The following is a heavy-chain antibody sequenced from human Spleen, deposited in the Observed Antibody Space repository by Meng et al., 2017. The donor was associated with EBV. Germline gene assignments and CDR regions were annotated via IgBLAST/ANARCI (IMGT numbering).Heavy chain of an antibody. CDR3: ARESGRGYTPDF. J-gene: IGHJ4*02. Sequence: QVSVWESGAEMKKPGSSVKVYAKASGGAFRYTAISWVRQAPGQGLEWMGGLIPDFGTPDYAPNYQDRVTITADESTSTAYMELNSLTTEDTAIYYCARESGRGYTPDFWGQGTLVTVSS. D-gene: IGHD3-10*01. CDR2: LIPDFGTP. V-gene: IGHV1-69*01. CDR1: GGAFRYTA.